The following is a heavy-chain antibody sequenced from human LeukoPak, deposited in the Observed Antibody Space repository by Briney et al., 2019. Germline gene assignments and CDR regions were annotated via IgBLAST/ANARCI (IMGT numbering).Heavy chain of an antibody. CDR3: ARIYSSSWFLNWFDP. CDR1: GFTFSSYW. Sequence: GGSLRLSCAASGFTFSSYWMSWVRQAPGKGLEWVSYISSSGSTIYYADSVKGRFTISRDNAKNSLYLQMNSLRAEDTAVYYCARIYSSSWFLNWFDPWGQGTLVTVSS. CDR2: ISSSGSTI. D-gene: IGHD6-13*01. V-gene: IGHV3-48*04. J-gene: IGHJ5*02.